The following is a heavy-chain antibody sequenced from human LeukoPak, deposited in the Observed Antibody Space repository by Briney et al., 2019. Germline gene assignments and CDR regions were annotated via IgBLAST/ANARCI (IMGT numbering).Heavy chain of an antibody. D-gene: IGHD1-26*01. V-gene: IGHV4-34*01. CDR3: ARRRSIVGATTCFDY. CDR1: GGSFSRYF. J-gene: IGHJ4*02. CDR2: ISHSGST. Sequence: SETLSLTCAVYGGSFSRYFWNWIRQTPGQGLEWIGDISHSGSTNYRPSLESRVTISVDTSKNQFSLNLTSVTAADTAVYYCARRRSIVGATTCFDYWGQGTLVTVSS.